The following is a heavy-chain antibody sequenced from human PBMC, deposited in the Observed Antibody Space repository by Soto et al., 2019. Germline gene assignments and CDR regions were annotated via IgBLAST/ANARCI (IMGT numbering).Heavy chain of an antibody. CDR3: ARDGGGYSGYAFSHHYGMDV. D-gene: IGHD5-12*01. V-gene: IGHV1-69*12. CDR1: GGIFSSYA. CDR2: IIPIFGTA. Sequence: QVQLVQSGAEVKKPGSSVKVSCKASGGIFSSYAISWVRQAPGQGLEWMGGIIPIFGTANYAQKFQGRVTITADDPPTTAYMELSSLRSEATAVYYCARDGGGYSGYAFSHHYGMDVWGQGTTVTVSS. J-gene: IGHJ6*02.